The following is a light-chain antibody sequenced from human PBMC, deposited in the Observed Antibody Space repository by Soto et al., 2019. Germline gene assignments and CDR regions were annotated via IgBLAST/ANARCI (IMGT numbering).Light chain of an antibody. J-gene: IGKJ1*01. CDR1: QSVSSSY. CDR2: GAS. Sequence: EIVLTQSPGTLSLSPGERATLSCRASQSVSSSYLAWYQQKPGQAPRLLIYGASIRATGIPDMFSDSVSGTGVTLTIDRLELEDFAVYYCQQYGSSPAWTFGQGTKVEIK. V-gene: IGKV3-20*01. CDR3: QQYGSSPAWT.